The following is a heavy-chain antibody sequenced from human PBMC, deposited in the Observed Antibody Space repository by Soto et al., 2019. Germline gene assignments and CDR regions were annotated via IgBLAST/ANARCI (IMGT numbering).Heavy chain of an antibody. CDR2: IYYSGST. D-gene: IGHD3-22*01. Sequence: PSATLSLTCTVSGGSVISGSYYWSWLRQPPGKGLEWIGYIYYSGSTNYNPSLRSRVTISVDTSKNQFSLELSSVTAADTAVYYCARDRNYYDSSGYIYYYGMDVWGQGTTVTVSS. CDR3: ARDRNYYDSSGYIYYYGMDV. CDR1: GGSVISGSYY. J-gene: IGHJ6*02. V-gene: IGHV4-61*01.